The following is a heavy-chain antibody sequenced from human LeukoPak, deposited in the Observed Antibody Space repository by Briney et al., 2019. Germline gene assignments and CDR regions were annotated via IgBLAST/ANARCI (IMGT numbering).Heavy chain of an antibody. V-gene: IGHV4-4*07. CDR1: GGSISSYH. J-gene: IGHJ3*02. D-gene: IGHD1-26*01. Sequence: SETLSLTCTVSGGSISSYHWSWIRQPAGKGLEWIGRLYASGGTNYNPSLKSRVSMSVDTSKSQFSLELNSVTAADTAVYYCARSGSYANDAFHIWGQGTMVTVSS. CDR3: ARSGSYANDAFHI. CDR2: LYASGGT.